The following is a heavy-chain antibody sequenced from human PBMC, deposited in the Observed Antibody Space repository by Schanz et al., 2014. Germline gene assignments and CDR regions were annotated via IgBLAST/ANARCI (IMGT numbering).Heavy chain of an antibody. CDR2: INTNTGNP. J-gene: IGHJ4*02. D-gene: IGHD1-26*01. CDR3: ARDPAEWELLGHFDY. Sequence: QVQLVQSGAEVKKPGASVKVSCKASGYTFIDYYMHWVRQAPGQALEWVGWINTNTGNPTHAQGFTGRFVFSLDTSVSTAYLQISSLKPEDTAVYYCARDPAEWELLGHFDYWGQGTLVTVSA. CDR1: GYTFIDYY. V-gene: IGHV7-4-1*02.